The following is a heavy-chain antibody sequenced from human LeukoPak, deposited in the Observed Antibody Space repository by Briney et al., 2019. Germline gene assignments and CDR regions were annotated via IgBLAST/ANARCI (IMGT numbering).Heavy chain of an antibody. CDR3: ARAQWEQPFDY. Sequence: SQTLSLTCTVSGGSISSGGYYWSWIRQHPGKGLEWIGYIYYSGSTYYNPSLKSRVTISVDTSKNQFSLNLSSLTAEDTAVYYCARAQWEQPFDYWGQGTLVTVSS. D-gene: IGHD1/OR15-1a*01. V-gene: IGHV4-31*03. J-gene: IGHJ4*02. CDR1: GGSISSGGYY. CDR2: IYYSGST.